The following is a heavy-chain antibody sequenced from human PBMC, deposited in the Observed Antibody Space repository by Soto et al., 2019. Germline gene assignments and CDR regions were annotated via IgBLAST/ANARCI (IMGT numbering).Heavy chain of an antibody. CDR3: ARDYRSGYDN. Sequence: SQTLCLTWTVSGGSSSGGDCYWSWIRHPPGKGLEWIAYVYYTGGSYYNPSLKSRATISVDTSKNQFSLKVSSVTATDTAVYYCARDYRSGYDNWGQGILVTVSS. V-gene: IGHV4-30-4*01. D-gene: IGHD6-19*01. CDR1: GGSSSGGDCY. CDR2: VYYTGGS. J-gene: IGHJ4*02.